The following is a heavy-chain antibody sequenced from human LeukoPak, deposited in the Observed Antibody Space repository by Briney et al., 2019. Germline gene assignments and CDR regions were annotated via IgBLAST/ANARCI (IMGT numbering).Heavy chain of an antibody. D-gene: IGHD3-22*01. CDR1: GGTFSSYT. CDR3: ARIPYYYDSSGSHDAFDV. J-gene: IGHJ3*01. Sequence: ASVKVSCKASGGTFSSYTISWVRQAPGQGLEWMGRIIPILGIANYAQKFQGRVTITADKSTSTAYMELSSLRSEDTAVYYCARIPYYYDSSGSHDAFDVWGQGTMVTVSS. CDR2: IIPILGIA. V-gene: IGHV1-69*02.